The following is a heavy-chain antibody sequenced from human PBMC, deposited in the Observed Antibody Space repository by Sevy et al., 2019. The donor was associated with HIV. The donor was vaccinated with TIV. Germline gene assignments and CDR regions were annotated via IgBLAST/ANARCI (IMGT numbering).Heavy chain of an antibody. CDR2: IYSGDST. V-gene: IGHV3-53*01. CDR1: GFSVSNSY. J-gene: IGHJ3*02. Sequence: GGSLRLSCAASGFSVSNSYMSWVRQAPGKGLQWVSVIYSGDSTYYTDSVKGRFTISRDNSKNTLYIQMNSLRAEDTVLYYCPRLIVYYYDSSGYYTRGHAYDIWGHGTMVTVSS. CDR3: PRLIVYYYDSSGYYTRGHAYDI. D-gene: IGHD3-22*01.